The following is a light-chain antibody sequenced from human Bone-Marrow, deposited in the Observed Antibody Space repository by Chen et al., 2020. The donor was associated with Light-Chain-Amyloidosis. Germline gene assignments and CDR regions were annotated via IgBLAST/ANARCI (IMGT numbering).Light chain of an antibody. CDR3: SSFTSSSSYV. CDR2: AVS. CDR1: SGDVGPYNY. J-gene: IGLJ1*01. Sequence: QPALTQPASVAGSPGQSITISCTGTSGDVGPYNYVSWYQQHPGKAPKVMIYAVSNRPSGVSNRFSGSKSGNTASLTISGLQAEDEADYYCSSFTSSSSYVFGPGTKVTVL. V-gene: IGLV2-14*01.